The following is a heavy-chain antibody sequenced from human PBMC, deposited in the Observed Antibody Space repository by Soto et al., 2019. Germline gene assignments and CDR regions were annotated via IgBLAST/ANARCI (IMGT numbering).Heavy chain of an antibody. D-gene: IGHD3-10*01. CDR2: SYSGGNT. V-gene: IGHV3-53*01. J-gene: IGHJ5*01. Sequence: EVQLVESGGGLIQPGGSLRLSCAASGISVSSNYMTWVRQAPGKGLECFSVSYSGGNTYYADSVKGRFTISRDNFKNTFYLQMNSLRAEDTAVYYCAKGYVEGSYFFDSWGQGTLVTVSS. CDR1: GISVSSNY. CDR3: AKGYVEGSYFFDS.